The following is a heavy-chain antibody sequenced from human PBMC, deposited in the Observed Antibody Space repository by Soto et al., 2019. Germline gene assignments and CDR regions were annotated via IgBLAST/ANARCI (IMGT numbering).Heavy chain of an antibody. J-gene: IGHJ2*01. V-gene: IGHV1-18*01. D-gene: IGHD2-15*01. CDR3: ARCYCSVGSCYTCWHFEF. CDR1: GYTFNNYG. Sequence: QVQLVQSGAEVKKPGASVKVSCKASGYTFNNYGISWVRQAPGQGLEWMGWIGPYNGNTDHAQNFQGRVTMTTDTSTKEAYMELRSLRSDDTAVYYCARCYCSVGSCYTCWHFEFWGRGTLVTVSS. CDR2: IGPYNGNT.